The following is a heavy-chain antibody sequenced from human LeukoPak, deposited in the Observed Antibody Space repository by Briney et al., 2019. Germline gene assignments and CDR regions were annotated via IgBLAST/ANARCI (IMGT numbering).Heavy chain of an antibody. D-gene: IGHD1-14*01. J-gene: IGHJ5*02. CDR2: IKIRTDNFAT. Sequence: PGGSLKLSCAASGFTFSGSDVHWIRQASGKGLEWVGRIKIRTDNFATAYAASVKGRFTTSRDDSKNTAYLLMNSLKTDDTAVYYCGFRSSESPYKWFDPWGQGTLVTVSS. CDR3: GFRSSESPYKWFDP. CDR1: GFTFSGSD. V-gene: IGHV3-73*01.